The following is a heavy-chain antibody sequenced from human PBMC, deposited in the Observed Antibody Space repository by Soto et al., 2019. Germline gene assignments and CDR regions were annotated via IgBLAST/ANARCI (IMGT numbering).Heavy chain of an antibody. CDR2: VYNSGST. CDR1: GGSISSNY. J-gene: IGHJ4*02. D-gene: IGHD6-13*01. V-gene: IGHV4-59*01. Sequence: SETLSLTCTVSGGSISSNYWTWIRQPPGKGLEWIGYVYNSGSTNYNPSLKSRVTISEDTSKSQFSLKVNSMTAADTAVYYCARYRREAVAGYTLDNWGQGILGTVSS. CDR3: ARYRREAVAGYTLDN.